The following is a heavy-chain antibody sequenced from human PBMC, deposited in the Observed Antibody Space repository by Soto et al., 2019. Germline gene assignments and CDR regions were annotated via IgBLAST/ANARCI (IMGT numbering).Heavy chain of an antibody. D-gene: IGHD3-22*01. CDR2: IYPGDSDT. CDR3: ARPSDSSGYYYLIGGFDI. J-gene: IGHJ3*02. Sequence: PGESLKISCKGSGYSFTSYWIGWVRQMPGKGLEWMGIIYPGDSDTRYSPSFQGQVTISADKSISTAYLQWSSLKASDTAMYYCARPSDSSGYYYLIGGFDICGQGTMVTV. V-gene: IGHV5-51*01. CDR1: GYSFTSYW.